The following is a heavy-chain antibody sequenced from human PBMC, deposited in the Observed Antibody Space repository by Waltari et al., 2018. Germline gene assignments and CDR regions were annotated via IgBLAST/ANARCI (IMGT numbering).Heavy chain of an antibody. CDR3: ARAWAYYYDSSGYYVFDY. CDR2: IIPIVGTA. J-gene: IGHJ4*02. CDR1: GGTFSSYA. V-gene: IGHV1-69*01. Sequence: QVQLVQSGAEVKKPGSSVKVSCKASGGTFSSYAISWVRQAPGQGLEWMGGIIPIVGTANYAQKFQGRVTITADESTSTAYMELSSLRSEDTAVYYCARAWAYYYDSSGYYVFDYWGQGTLVTVSS. D-gene: IGHD3-22*01.